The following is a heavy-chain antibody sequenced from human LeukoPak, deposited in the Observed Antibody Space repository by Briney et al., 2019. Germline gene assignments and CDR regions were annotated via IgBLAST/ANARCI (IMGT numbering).Heavy chain of an antibody. J-gene: IGHJ2*01. Sequence: GGSLRLSCAVSGFTFSSYWMHWVRQAPGEGLVWVSRINNDGSSTIYADSVKGRFTISRDNVKSTLHLQMNNLRAEDTAVYYCVRIPVARNFDLWGRGTLVTVSS. D-gene: IGHD4-23*01. CDR1: GFTFSSYW. CDR2: INNDGSST. V-gene: IGHV3-74*01. CDR3: VRIPVARNFDL.